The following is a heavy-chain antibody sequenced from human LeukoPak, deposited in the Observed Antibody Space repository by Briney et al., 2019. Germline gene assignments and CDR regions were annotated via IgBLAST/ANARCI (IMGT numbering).Heavy chain of an antibody. V-gene: IGHV3-7*04. Sequence: GGSLRLSCAASGFTFSSYGMHWVRQAPGKGLEWVANIKRDGSEKYYVDSVKGRFTISRDNAKNSLYLQMNGLRAEDTAVYYCARGTTSSPNWFDPWGQGTLVTVSS. CDR1: GFTFSSYG. CDR3: ARGTTSSPNWFDP. CDR2: IKRDGSEK. J-gene: IGHJ5*02. D-gene: IGHD6-13*01.